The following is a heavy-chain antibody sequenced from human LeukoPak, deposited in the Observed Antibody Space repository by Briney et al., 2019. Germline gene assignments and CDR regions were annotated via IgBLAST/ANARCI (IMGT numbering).Heavy chain of an antibody. CDR1: GGSISSYY. D-gene: IGHD6-13*01. CDR2: IYYSGST. CDR3: ARRRSSRSYDY. J-gene: IGHJ4*02. Sequence: SETLSLTCTVSGGSISSYYWSWIRLPPGKGLEWIGYIYYSGSTNYNPSLKSRVTISVDTSKNQFSLKLSSVTAADTAVYYCARRRSSRSYDYWGQGTLVTVSS. V-gene: IGHV4-59*08.